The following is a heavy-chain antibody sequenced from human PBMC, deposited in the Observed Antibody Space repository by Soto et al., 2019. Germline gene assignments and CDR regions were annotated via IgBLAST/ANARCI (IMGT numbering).Heavy chain of an antibody. CDR1: GYTFTSYY. Sequence: ASVKVSCKASGYTFTSYYMHWVRRAPGQGLEWMGIINPSGGSTSYAQKLQGRVTMTTDTSTSTAYMELRSLRSDDTAVYYCARGHTAMVLYYFDYWGQGTLVTVSS. V-gene: IGHV1-46*01. CDR2: INPSGGST. D-gene: IGHD5-18*01. CDR3: ARGHTAMVLYYFDY. J-gene: IGHJ4*02.